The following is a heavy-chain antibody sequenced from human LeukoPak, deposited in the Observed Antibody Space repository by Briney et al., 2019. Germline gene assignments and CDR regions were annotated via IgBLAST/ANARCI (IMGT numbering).Heavy chain of an antibody. CDR3: ASSSSAWYCYF. D-gene: IGHD6-25*01. V-gene: IGHV1-2*02. CDR1: GHTFTGSY. CDR2: INPNSGGT. J-gene: IGHJ4*02. Sequence: ASVMVSCKASGHTFTGSYIHWVRHAPGQGLEWMGWINPNSGGTTYSQRFQGRVTMTRDTSITTAYVELSRLTSDDTAVYYCASSSSAWYCYFWGQGTLVTVSS.